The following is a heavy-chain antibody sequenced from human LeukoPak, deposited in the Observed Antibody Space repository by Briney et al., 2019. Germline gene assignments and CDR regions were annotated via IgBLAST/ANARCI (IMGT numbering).Heavy chain of an antibody. CDR1: GFTFSSYW. V-gene: IGHV3-23*01. Sequence: PGGSLRLSCAASGFTFSSYWMNWARQAPGKGLEWVSTITTSDGNTYYADSVKGRFTVSRDNSKNTLFLQMNSLRAEDTAVYYCAKDGGLWVSAHWGDSWGRGTLVTVSS. CDR2: ITTSDGNT. CDR3: AKDGGLWVSAHWGDS. J-gene: IGHJ4*02. D-gene: IGHD7-27*01.